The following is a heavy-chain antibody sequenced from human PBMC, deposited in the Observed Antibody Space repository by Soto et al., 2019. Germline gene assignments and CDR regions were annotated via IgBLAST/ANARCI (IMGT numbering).Heavy chain of an antibody. CDR2: TYYKSKWYN. V-gene: IGHV6-1*01. CDR1: GDSVSSNSAA. J-gene: IGHJ5*02. CDR3: ARDISSSPTGGGFDP. D-gene: IGHD6-6*01. Sequence: QTQPLTFAISGDSVSSNSAAWNWLRKSPSRGLEWLGRTYYKSKWYNDYAVSGKSRITFNPDTSKNQFCLQLNSVTPEDTAVYYCARDISSSPTGGGFDPWGQGTLVTVSS.